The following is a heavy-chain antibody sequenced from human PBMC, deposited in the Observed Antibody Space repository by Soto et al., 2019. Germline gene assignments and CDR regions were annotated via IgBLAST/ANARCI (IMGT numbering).Heavy chain of an antibody. CDR3: ARDEGDCSGGSCYPTY. Sequence: ASVKVSCKASGGTFSSYTISWVRQAPGQGLEWMGRIIPILGIANYAQKFQGRVTITADKSTSTAYMELSSLRSEDTAVYYCARDEGDCSGGSCYPTYWGQGTLVTVSS. D-gene: IGHD2-15*01. V-gene: IGHV1-69*04. J-gene: IGHJ4*02. CDR2: IIPILGIA. CDR1: GGTFSSYT.